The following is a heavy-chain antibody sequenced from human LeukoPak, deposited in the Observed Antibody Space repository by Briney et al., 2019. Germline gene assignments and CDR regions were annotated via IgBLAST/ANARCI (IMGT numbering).Heavy chain of an antibody. CDR3: AKDGGWSARADGYYGMDV. CDR2: ISYDGSNK. Sequence: PGGSLRLSCAASGFTFSSYGMHWVRQAPGKGLEWVAVISYDGSNKYYADSVKGRFTISRDNSKNTLYLQMNSLRAEDTAVYYCAKDGGWSARADGYYGMDVWGQGTTVTVSS. J-gene: IGHJ6*02. V-gene: IGHV3-30*18. CDR1: GFTFSSYG. D-gene: IGHD6-19*01.